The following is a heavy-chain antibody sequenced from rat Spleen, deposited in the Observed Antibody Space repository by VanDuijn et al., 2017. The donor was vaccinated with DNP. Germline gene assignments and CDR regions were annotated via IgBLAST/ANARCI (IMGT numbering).Heavy chain of an antibody. J-gene: IGHJ4*01. D-gene: IGHD1-12*02. V-gene: IGHV3-3*01. CDR1: GYSITSSYR. CDR3: ARSIYYYDGSYYLYAMDA. CDR2: INSAGST. Sequence: EVQLQESGPGLVKPSQSLSLTCSVTGYSITSSYRWNWIRKFPGNKLEWMGYINSAGSTNYNPSLKSRISITRDTSKNQFFLQVNSVTTEDTATYYCARSIYYYDGSYYLYAMDAWGQGTSVTVSS.